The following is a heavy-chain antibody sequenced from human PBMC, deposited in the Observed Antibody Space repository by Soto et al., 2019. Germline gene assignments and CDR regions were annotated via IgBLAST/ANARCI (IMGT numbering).Heavy chain of an antibody. CDR3: ASGLGLGEAYFDY. V-gene: IGHV3-30-3*01. D-gene: IGHD3-16*01. CDR2: ISYDGSNK. CDR1: GFTFSSYA. Sequence: QVQLVESGGGVVQPGRSLRLSCAASGFTFSSYAMHWVRQAPGKGLEWVAVISYDGSNKYYADSVKGRFTISRDNSKNTLYLQMNSLRAEDTAVYYCASGLGLGEAYFDYWGQGTLVTVSS. J-gene: IGHJ4*02.